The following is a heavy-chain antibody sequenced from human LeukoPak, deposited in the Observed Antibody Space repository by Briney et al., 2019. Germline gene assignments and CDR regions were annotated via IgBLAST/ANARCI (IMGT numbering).Heavy chain of an antibody. D-gene: IGHD2-15*01. CDR2: ISGNGGKT. CDR1: GFAFSSSG. V-gene: IGHV3-23*01. J-gene: IGHJ4*02. Sequence: GGSLRLSCAVSGFAFSSSGMSWVRQAPGKGLEWVSAISGNGGKTFYADSVKGRFTISRDNSKNTLYLQMNSLRADDTAVYTCARVLCGTHYFACWGQGTRVTVSS. CDR3: ARVLCGTHYFAC.